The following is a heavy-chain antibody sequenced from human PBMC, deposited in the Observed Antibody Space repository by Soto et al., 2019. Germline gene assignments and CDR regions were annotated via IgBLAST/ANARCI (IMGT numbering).Heavy chain of an antibody. Sequence: GESLKISCKGSGYSFTSYWISWVRQMPGKGLEWMGRIDPSDSYTNYSPSFQGHVTISADKSINTAYLQWSSLKASDTAIYYCARPNSSGLFTPFDYWGQGTLVTVSS. J-gene: IGHJ4*02. CDR1: GYSFTSYW. CDR2: IDPSDSYT. V-gene: IGHV5-10-1*01. CDR3: ARPNSSGLFTPFDY. D-gene: IGHD6-19*01.